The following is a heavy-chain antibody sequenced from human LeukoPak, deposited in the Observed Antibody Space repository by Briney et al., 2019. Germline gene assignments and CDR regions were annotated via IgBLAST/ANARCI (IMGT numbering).Heavy chain of an antibody. D-gene: IGHD4-23*01. V-gene: IGHV3-7*01. CDR3: GRVVVTVDL. CDR1: GFTFSNYW. J-gene: IGHJ5*02. Sequence: PGGSLRLSCAASGFTFSNYWMSWVRQAPGKGLEWVANIKQDGSEKYYVGSVKGRFTISRDNAKNSLYLQMNSLRAEDAAVYYCGRVVVTVDLLGQGTLVTVSS. CDR2: IKQDGSEK.